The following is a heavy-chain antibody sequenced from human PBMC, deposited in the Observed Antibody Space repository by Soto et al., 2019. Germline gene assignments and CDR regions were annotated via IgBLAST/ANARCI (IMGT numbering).Heavy chain of an antibody. J-gene: IGHJ4*02. V-gene: IGHV4-59*01. Sequence: PSETLSLTCTVSGASISSYYWSWIRQPPGKGLEWIGYIHYSGSTNFNPSLKIRVTISVDTSKNHFSLKLSSLTFADTAVYYCARDLKPATVTGDYWGQG. CDR2: IHYSGST. D-gene: IGHD6-13*01. CDR3: ARDLKPATVTGDY. CDR1: GASISSYY.